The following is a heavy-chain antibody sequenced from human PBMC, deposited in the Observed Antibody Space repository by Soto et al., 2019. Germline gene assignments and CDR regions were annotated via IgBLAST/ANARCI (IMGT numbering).Heavy chain of an antibody. CDR2: INHSGST. Sequence: QVQLQQWGAGLLKPSETLSLTCAVYGGSFSGYYWSWIRQPPGKGLEWIGEINHSGSTNYNPSLKSRVTISVDTSKNQFCLKLSSVTAADTAVYYCARGRRSGWTTALDYWGQGTLVTVSS. J-gene: IGHJ4*02. V-gene: IGHV4-34*01. CDR1: GGSFSGYY. CDR3: ARGRRSGWTTALDY. D-gene: IGHD6-19*01.